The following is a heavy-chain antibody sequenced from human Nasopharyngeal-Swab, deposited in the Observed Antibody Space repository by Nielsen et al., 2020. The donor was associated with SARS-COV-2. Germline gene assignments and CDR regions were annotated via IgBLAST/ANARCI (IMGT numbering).Heavy chain of an antibody. J-gene: IGHJ4*02. CDR2: IYSSGST. CDR3: ARAYRGITMIVGVFEYFDY. V-gene: IGHV4-30-4*01. D-gene: IGHD3-22*01. Sequence: WIRQPPGKGLEWIGYIYSSGSTYYNPSLKSRVTISVDTSKNQFSLKLSSVTAADTAVYYCARAYRGITMIVGVFEYFDYWGQGTLVTVSS.